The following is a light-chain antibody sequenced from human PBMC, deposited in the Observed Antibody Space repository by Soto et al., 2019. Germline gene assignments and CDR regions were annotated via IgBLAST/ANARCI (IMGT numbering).Light chain of an antibody. CDR3: SSSTTFTTLV. CDR2: EVS. V-gene: IGLV2-14*01. Sequence: QSVLTHPASVSRSPGHSITISFTGTINYVGSYDFVSWCQQQPGKAPKILIYEVSNRPSGVSHRFSGSKSDNTASLTISGIQSEDEADYYCSSSTTFTTLVFGTWTKVPVL. J-gene: IGLJ1*01. CDR1: INYVGSYDF.